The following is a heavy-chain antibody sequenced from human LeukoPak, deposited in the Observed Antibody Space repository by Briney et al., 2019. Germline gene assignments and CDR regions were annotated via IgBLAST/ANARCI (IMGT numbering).Heavy chain of an antibody. V-gene: IGHV3-11*06. J-gene: IGHJ4*02. CDR1: GFSFSDNY. CDR2: ISNSGSYT. CDR3: TRVRSSSWYDY. Sequence: GGSLRLSCAASGFSFSDNYMSWIRQAPGKGLEWVSYISNSGSYTNYPDSVKGRFTISRDNAKNTLFLQMNSLRVDDTAVYYCTRVRSSSWYDYWGQGALVTVSS. D-gene: IGHD6-13*01.